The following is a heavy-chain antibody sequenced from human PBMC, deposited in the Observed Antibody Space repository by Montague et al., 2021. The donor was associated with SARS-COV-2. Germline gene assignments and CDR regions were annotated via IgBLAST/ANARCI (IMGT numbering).Heavy chain of an antibody. CDR2: IYYSGST. V-gene: IGHV4-39*01. D-gene: IGHD3-3*01. Sequence: SETLSLTCTVSGGSISSSSYYWGWIRQPPGKGLEWIGSIYYSGSTYYNPSLKSRVTISVDTSKNQFSLKLSSVTAADTAVYYCARQMGQSSIFGVVIQYYFDYWGQGTLVTVFS. CDR1: GGSISSSSYY. J-gene: IGHJ4*02. CDR3: ARQMGQSSIFGVVIQYYFDY.